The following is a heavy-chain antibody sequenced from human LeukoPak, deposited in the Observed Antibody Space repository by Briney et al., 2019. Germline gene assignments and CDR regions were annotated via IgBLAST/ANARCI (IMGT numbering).Heavy chain of an antibody. CDR1: GYTFTSYG. Sequence: ASVKVSCKASGYTFTSYGISWVRQAPGQGLEWMGWISTYNGDTNSAQNFQGRVTMTTDTSTSTAYMELRSLRSDDTAMYYCATTDVNWSQSLDYWGQGTLVTVSS. D-gene: IGHD1-1*01. J-gene: IGHJ4*02. CDR2: ISTYNGDT. V-gene: IGHV1-18*01. CDR3: ATTDVNWSQSLDY.